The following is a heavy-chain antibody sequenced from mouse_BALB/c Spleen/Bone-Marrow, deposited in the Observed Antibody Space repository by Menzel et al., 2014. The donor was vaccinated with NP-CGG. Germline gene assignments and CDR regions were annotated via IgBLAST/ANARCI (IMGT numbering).Heavy chain of an antibody. CDR1: GYTFTSFV. V-gene: IGHV1-14*01. D-gene: IGHD2-4*01. CDR2: FIPYNDGT. J-gene: IGHJ4*01. Sequence: EVQLQQSGPELVKPGASVKMSCKASGYTFTSFVMHWVKQKPGQSLEWIGYFIPYNDGTKYNEKFKGKASLTSDKSSSTAYMELSSLTSEDSAVYYCARTMIYYYAMDYWGQGTSVTVSS. CDR3: ARTMIYYYAMDY.